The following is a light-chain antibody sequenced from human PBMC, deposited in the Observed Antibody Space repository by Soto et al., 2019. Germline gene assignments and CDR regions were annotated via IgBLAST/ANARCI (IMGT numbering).Light chain of an antibody. V-gene: IGKV1-5*01. CDR1: QSISSW. J-gene: IGKJ5*01. Sequence: IQMTPSPSPLSASLGDRVPLTFRANQSISSWLAWYQQKPGKAPKLLIYDASSLESGVPSRFSGSGSGTEFTLTISSLQPDDFATYYCQQYNSYSITFGQGTRMEIK. CDR3: QQYNSYSIT. CDR2: DAS.